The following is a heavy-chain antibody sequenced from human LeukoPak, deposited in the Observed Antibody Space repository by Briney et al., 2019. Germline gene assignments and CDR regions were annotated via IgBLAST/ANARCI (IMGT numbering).Heavy chain of an antibody. CDR2: INHSGST. Sequence: SETLSLTCTVSGGSISSYYWSWIRQPPGKGLEWIGEINHSGSTNYNPSLKSRVTISVDTSKNQFSLKLSSVTAADTAVYYCARRRYSYGLDYWGQGTLVTVSS. V-gene: IGHV4-34*01. J-gene: IGHJ4*02. D-gene: IGHD5-18*01. CDR3: ARRRYSYGLDY. CDR1: GGSISSYY.